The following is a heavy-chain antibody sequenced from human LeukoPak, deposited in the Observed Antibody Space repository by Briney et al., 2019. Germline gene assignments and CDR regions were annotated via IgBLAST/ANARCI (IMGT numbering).Heavy chain of an antibody. J-gene: IGHJ4*02. D-gene: IGHD6-13*01. V-gene: IGHV3-21*01. CDR3: ARDLEEQQLVD. CDR1: GFTFSSYS. Sequence: PGGSLRLSCAASGFTFSSYSMNWVRQAPGKGLEWVSSISSSSKYIYDADSVKGRFTVSRDNAKNSLYLQMNSLRAEDTAVYYCARDLEEQQLVDWGQGTLVTVSS. CDR2: ISSSSKYI.